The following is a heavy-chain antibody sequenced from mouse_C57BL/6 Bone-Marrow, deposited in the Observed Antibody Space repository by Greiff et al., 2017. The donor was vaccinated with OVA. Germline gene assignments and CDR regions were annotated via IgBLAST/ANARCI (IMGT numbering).Heavy chain of an antibody. CDR1: GYTFTDYY. D-gene: IGHD1-1*01. Sequence: EVQLQQSGPVLVKPGASVKMSCKASGYTFTDYYMNWVKQSHGKSLEWIGVINPYNGGTSYNQKFKGKATLTVDKSSSTAYMELNSLTSEDSAVYYCANYYALFAYWGQGTLVTVSA. CDR2: INPYNGGT. V-gene: IGHV1-19*01. CDR3: ANYYALFAY. J-gene: IGHJ3*01.